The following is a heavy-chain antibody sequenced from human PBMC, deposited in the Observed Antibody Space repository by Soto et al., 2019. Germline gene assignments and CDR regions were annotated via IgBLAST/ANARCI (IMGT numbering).Heavy chain of an antibody. CDR3: ARDLVPGYTGFSDY. CDR1: GYTFSNYG. J-gene: IGHJ4*02. Sequence: ASVKVSCKTSGYTFSNYGINWVRQAPGQGLEWMGWISAYNGNTNFAQKLQGRVSLTTDTSSTTAYMELRGLTSDDTAVYYCARDLVPGYTGFSDYWGQGTLVTVSS. CDR2: ISAYNGNT. D-gene: IGHD5-12*01. V-gene: IGHV1-18*01.